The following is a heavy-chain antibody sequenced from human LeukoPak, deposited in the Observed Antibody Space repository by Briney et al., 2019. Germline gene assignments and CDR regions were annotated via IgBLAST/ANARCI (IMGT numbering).Heavy chain of an antibody. CDR1: GYTFTSYG. CDR3: ARDVSYDFWSGYYDPDYFDY. V-gene: IGHV1-18*01. Sequence: ASVKVSCKASGYTFTSYGISWVRQAPGQGLEWMGWISAYNGNTNYAQKLQGRVTMTTDTSTSTAYMELRSLRSDDTAVYYRARDVSYDFWSGYYDPDYFDYWGQGTLVTVSS. J-gene: IGHJ4*02. D-gene: IGHD3-3*01. CDR2: ISAYNGNT.